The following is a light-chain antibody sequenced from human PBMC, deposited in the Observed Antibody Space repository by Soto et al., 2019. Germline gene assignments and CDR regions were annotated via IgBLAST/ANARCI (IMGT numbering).Light chain of an antibody. CDR3: SSYTSGSVL. Sequence: QSALTQPASVSGSPGQSITVSCTGTSRDVGNYNFVSWYQQHPGKAPKVIIYDVSNRPSGVSDRFSASKSCNTASLTISGLENEDEAVYFCSSYTSGSVLFGGGTKLTVL. CDR1: SRDVGNYNF. CDR2: DVS. J-gene: IGLJ3*02. V-gene: IGLV2-14*01.